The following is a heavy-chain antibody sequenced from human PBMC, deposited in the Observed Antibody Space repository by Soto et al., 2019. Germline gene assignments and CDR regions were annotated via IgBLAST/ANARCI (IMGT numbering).Heavy chain of an antibody. V-gene: IGHV4-61*01. D-gene: IGHD3-16*01. Sequence: QVQLQESGPGLVKPSETLSLTCTVSGGSVRSNNYYWSWIRQPPGEGLEWIGYGHYSGSTSYNPSLKRRGTISIDTYKNEFYLRLSSVTAAATSVYYWARRRGEGQEERFDYWGQGTLVTVSS. CDR2: GHYSGST. CDR3: ARRRGEGQEERFDY. J-gene: IGHJ4*02. CDR1: GGSVRSNNYY.